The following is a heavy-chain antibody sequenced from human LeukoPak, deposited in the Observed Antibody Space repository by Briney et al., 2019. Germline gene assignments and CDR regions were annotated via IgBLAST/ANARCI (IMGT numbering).Heavy chain of an antibody. Sequence: GGSLRLSCAASGFTFSSYAMSWVRQAPGKGLEWVSAISGSGGSTYYADSVKGRFTISRDNSKNTLYLQMNSLRAEDTAVYYCARYSYGYYYYYGMDVWGQGTTVTVSS. V-gene: IGHV3-23*01. CDR2: ISGSGGST. CDR1: GFTFSSYA. CDR3: ARYSYGYYYYYGMDV. J-gene: IGHJ6*02. D-gene: IGHD5-18*01.